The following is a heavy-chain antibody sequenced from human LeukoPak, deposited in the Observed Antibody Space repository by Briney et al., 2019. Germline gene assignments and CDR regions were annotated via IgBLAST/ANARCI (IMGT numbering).Heavy chain of an antibody. CDR2: IWSDGSNK. CDR1: GFTFSHYG. Sequence: GRSLRLSCAASGFTFSHYGMHWVRQAPGKGLEWVAVIWSDGSNKYYADSVKGRFTISRDNFKNTVSLQMNSLRTGDTAVYYCAKAAQRGFDYRNSLEHWGQGSLVTVSS. CDR3: AKAAQRGFDYRNSLEH. D-gene: IGHD4-11*01. J-gene: IGHJ4*02. V-gene: IGHV3-33*06.